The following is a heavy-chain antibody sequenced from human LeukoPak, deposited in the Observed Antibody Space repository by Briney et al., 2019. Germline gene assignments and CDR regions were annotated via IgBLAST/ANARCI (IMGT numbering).Heavy chain of an antibody. CDR1: GYTFTGYY. CDR2: INPNSGGT. D-gene: IGHD3-3*01. V-gene: IGHV1-2*02. CDR3: ARDKSITIFLNWFDP. J-gene: IGHJ5*02. Sequence: GASVKVSCKASGYTFTGYYMHWVRQAPGQGLEWMGWINPNSGGTNYAQKFQGRVTMTRDTSISTAYMELNRLRSDDTAMYYCARDKSITIFLNWFDPWGQGTLVTVSS.